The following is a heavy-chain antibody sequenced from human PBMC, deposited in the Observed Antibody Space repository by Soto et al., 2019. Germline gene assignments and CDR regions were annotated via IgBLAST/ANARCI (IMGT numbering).Heavy chain of an antibody. V-gene: IGHV4-59*01. D-gene: IGHD1-26*01. J-gene: IGHJ3*01. CDR2: LFYRGAA. Sequence: QVQLQESGPRLVKPSETLSLTCRVSGSSISPYYWTWLRQAPGKGLEWIGYLFYRGAATYNPALKSRVTISLDTPKKQFSLRVSSVTAADTAVYYCAREKDRILGGYACGYWGPGTTVTVSS. CDR1: GSSISPYY. CDR3: AREKDRILGGYACGY.